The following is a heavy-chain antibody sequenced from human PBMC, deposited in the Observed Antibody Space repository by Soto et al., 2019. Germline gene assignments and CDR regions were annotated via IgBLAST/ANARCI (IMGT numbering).Heavy chain of an antibody. V-gene: IGHV1-69*06. CDR2: IIPIFGTA. CDR1: GGTFSSYA. D-gene: IGHD6-6*01. CDR3: ARAGSSPNWFDP. J-gene: IGHJ5*02. Sequence: PGASVKVSCKASGGTFSSYAISWVRQAPGQGLEWMGGIIPIFGTANYAQKLQGRVTITADKSTSTVYMELSSLRSEDTAVYYCARAGSSPNWFDPWGQGTLVTVSS.